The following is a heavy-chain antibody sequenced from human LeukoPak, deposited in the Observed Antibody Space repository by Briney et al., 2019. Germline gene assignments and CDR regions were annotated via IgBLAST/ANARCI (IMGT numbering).Heavy chain of an antibody. V-gene: IGHV5-51*01. CDR3: ARPRGRDGYNWNYFDY. J-gene: IGHJ4*02. CDR2: SDPGDSHT. D-gene: IGHD5-24*01. Sequence: GASLKISCKGSGYSFTSYWIGWVRQRPGKGLVWMGISDPGDSHTRDTPSFQGQITISGDKSIRNAYLHCSSLKDSDTYMYYCARPRGRDGYNWNYFDYWGQGTLVTVSS. CDR1: GYSFTSYW.